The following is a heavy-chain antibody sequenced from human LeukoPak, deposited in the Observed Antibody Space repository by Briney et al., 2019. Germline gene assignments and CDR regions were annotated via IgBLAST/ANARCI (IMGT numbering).Heavy chain of an antibody. CDR3: ARGLLGAPTSYFDF. CDR2: IRFDGSNE. CDR1: GFTLSDCG. Sequence: PGGSLRLSCAASGFTLSDCGMHWVRQAPGKGLEWVAFIRFDGSNEYYADSVKGRFTISRDNSKNTLYLQMNSLRAEDTAVYYCARGLLGAPTSYFDFWGQGTLVTVSS. D-gene: IGHD1-26*01. V-gene: IGHV3-30*02. J-gene: IGHJ4*02.